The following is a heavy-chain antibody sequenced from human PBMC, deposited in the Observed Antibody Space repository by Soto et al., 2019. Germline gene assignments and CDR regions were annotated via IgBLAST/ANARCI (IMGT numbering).Heavy chain of an antibody. CDR2: IFHSGLI. CDR1: GVSISSSNW. V-gene: IGHV4-4*02. CDR3: ARLADI. D-gene: IGHD6-6*01. J-gene: IGHJ3*02. Sequence: QVQLQESGPGLVKPSGTLSLTCAVSGVSISSSNWWTWVRQPPGKGLEWIGEIFHSGLINYNPSLRSRVTISLDKSKNQFSLNLRSVTAADAAVYYCARLADIWGQGTMVTVSS.